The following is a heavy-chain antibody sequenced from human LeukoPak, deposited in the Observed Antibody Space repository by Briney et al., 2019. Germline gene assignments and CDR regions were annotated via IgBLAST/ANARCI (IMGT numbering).Heavy chain of an antibody. V-gene: IGHV3-74*01. CDR3: ARAPSEIGGYYPEYFRH. CDR1: GFTFSSYW. Sequence: PGGSLGLSCAASGFTFSSYWMHWVRQAPGKGLVWVSRIKSDGSTRYADSVKGRFTISRDNAKNTVSLQMNSLRAEDTGVYYCARAPSEIGGYYPEYFRHWGQGTLVTVSP. D-gene: IGHD3-22*01. J-gene: IGHJ1*01. CDR2: IKSDGST.